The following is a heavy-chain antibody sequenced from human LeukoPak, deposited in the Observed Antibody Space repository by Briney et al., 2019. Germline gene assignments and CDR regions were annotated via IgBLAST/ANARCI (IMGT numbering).Heavy chain of an antibody. CDR1: GFTFSSYS. D-gene: IGHD3-3*01. CDR3: AKGGYDFWSGDYTENY. V-gene: IGHV3-21*04. CDR2: ISSSSSYI. Sequence: TGGSLRLSCAASGFTFSSYSMNWVRQAPGKGLEWVSSISSSSSYIYYADSVKGRFTISRDNAKNSLYLQMNSLRAEDTALYYCAKGGYDFWSGDYTENYWGQGTLVTVSS. J-gene: IGHJ4*02.